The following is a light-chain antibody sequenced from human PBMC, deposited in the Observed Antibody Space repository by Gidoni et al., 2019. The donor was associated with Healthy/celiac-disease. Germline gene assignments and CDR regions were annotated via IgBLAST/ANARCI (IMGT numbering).Light chain of an antibody. J-gene: IGKJ4*01. CDR3: QQLEA. CDR1: QSVSSSY. CDR2: GAS. Sequence: EIVLTQSPGPLSLSPGERATLSCRASQSVSSSYLAWYQQKPGQAPRLLIYGASSRATGIPDRFSGSGSGTDFTLTISRLEPEDFAVYYCQQLEAFGGGTKVEIK. V-gene: IGKV3-20*01.